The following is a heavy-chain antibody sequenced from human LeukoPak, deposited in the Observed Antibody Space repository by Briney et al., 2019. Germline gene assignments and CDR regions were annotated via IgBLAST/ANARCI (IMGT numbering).Heavy chain of an antibody. J-gene: IGHJ6*03. CDR1: GYTLTSYY. V-gene: IGHV1-46*03. Sequence: ASVKVSCKASGYTLTSYYIHWVRQAPGQGLEWMGILNPSGGSTSYAQKFQGRVTMTRDTSTSKVYMELSSLRSDDTAVYYCTRATIFGVVVHYYYMDVWGKGTTVTVSS. D-gene: IGHD3-3*01. CDR3: TRATIFGVVVHYYYMDV. CDR2: LNPSGGST.